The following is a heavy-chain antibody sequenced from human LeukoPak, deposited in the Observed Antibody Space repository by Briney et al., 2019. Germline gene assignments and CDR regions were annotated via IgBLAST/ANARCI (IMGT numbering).Heavy chain of an antibody. Sequence: KAGGSLRLSCAASGFTFSDFYMSWIRQPPGKGLEWIGFIYYNGSTNYSPSLKSRVTISVDTSKNRFSLKLSSVTAADTAVYYCARDRRYYHDTGGQFDYWGQGTLVTVSS. CDR1: GFTFSDFY. V-gene: IGHV4-59*01. D-gene: IGHD3-22*01. CDR2: IYYNGST. J-gene: IGHJ4*02. CDR3: ARDRRYYHDTGGQFDY.